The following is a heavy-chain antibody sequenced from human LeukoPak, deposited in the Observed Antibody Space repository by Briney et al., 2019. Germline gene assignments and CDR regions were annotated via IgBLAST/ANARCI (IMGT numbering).Heavy chain of an antibody. D-gene: IGHD1-26*01. CDR2: ITSSSSYI. CDR1: GFTFSSYN. V-gene: IGHV3-21*01. CDR3: ARDPYSGGYGDYYYYYMDV. Sequence: GGSLRLSCAASGFTFSSYNMNWVRQAPGKGLEWVSSITSSSSYIYYADSVKGRFTIFRDNAKNSLYLQINSLRAEDTAVYYCARDPYSGGYGDYYYYYMDVWGKGTTVTISS. J-gene: IGHJ6*03.